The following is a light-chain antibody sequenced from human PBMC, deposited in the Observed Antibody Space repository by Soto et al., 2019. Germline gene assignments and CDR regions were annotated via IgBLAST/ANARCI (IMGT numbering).Light chain of an antibody. V-gene: IGLV2-11*01. CDR2: DVS. CDR3: CSYAGSPRYV. J-gene: IGLJ1*01. CDR1: SSDVGGYNY. Sequence: QSALTQPRSVSGSPGQSVTISCTGTSSDVGGYNYVSWYQQHPGKAPKVMIYDVSERPSGVPDRFYGSKSGNTASLTISGLQDEDEADYSCCSYAGSPRYVFGTGTKVTVL.